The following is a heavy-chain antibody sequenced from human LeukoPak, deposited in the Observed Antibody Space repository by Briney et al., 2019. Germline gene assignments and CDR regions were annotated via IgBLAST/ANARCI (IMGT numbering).Heavy chain of an antibody. CDR2: IYYSGKT. J-gene: IGHJ3*02. CDR3: AREGYYDTSASGAFDI. Sequence: SETLSLTCTVSGGSISSSRYYWGWIRQPPGKGLEWIGSIYYSGKTYYNPSLKSRVTISVDTSKNQFYVKMTSLTAADTAVYYCAREGYYDTSASGAFDIWGQGTMVTVFS. D-gene: IGHD3-22*01. V-gene: IGHV4-39*07. CDR1: GGSISSSRYY.